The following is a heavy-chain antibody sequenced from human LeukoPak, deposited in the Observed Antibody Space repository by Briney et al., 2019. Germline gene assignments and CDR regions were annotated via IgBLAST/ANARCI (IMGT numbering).Heavy chain of an antibody. V-gene: IGHV4-59*01. CDR3: VSTNYSTSLKSRVTMSVDTSKNQLSMKLSSVTAADTAVYYCARGIRYFDSSMMSDY. CDR1: GGSISSYY. J-gene: IGHJ4*02. CDR2: IYYSGHT. Sequence: KPSETLSLTCTVSGGSISSYYWSWIRQPPGKGLEWSGYIYYSGHTNYNPSLTSRVSTPIHTPKNHFSLYRTSVIATATCVYLCVSTNYSTSLKSRVTMSVDTSKNQLSMKLSSVTAADTAVYYCARGIRYFDSSMMSDYWGQGTLVTVSS. D-gene: IGHD3-10*01.